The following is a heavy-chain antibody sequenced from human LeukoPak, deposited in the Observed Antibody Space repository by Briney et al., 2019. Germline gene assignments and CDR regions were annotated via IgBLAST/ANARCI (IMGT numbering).Heavy chain of an antibody. Sequence: SETLSLTCTVSGGSISGYYWSWIRQPPGKGLEWIGEINHSGSTNYNPSLKSRVTMSVDTSKNQFSLKLSSVTAADTAVYYCARRGRQLWSSKVFWFDPWGQGTLVTVSS. CDR2: INHSGST. CDR1: GGSISGYY. V-gene: IGHV4-34*01. D-gene: IGHD5-18*01. J-gene: IGHJ5*02. CDR3: ARRGRQLWSSKVFWFDP.